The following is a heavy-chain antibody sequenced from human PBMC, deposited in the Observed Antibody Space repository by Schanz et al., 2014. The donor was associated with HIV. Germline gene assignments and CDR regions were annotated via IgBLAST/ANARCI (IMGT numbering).Heavy chain of an antibody. CDR2: INSNEGTT. Sequence: EVQLVESGGGLVQPGGSLRLSCAASGFTFSSHWMHWVRQAPGKGLVWVSRINSNEGTTDYADSVKGPFTISRDNAKNTLYLQMNSLRAEDTAVYYCARDSSLAVADHWYLDLWGRCTLVTVSS. CDR1: GFTFSSHW. V-gene: IGHV3-74*01. CDR3: ARDSSLAVADHWYLDL. J-gene: IGHJ2*01. D-gene: IGHD6-19*01.